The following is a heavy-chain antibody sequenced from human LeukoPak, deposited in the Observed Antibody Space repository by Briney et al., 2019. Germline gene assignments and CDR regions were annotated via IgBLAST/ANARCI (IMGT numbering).Heavy chain of an antibody. V-gene: IGHV4-61*10. J-gene: IGHJ6*03. Sequence: PSETLSLTCTVSGGSISSGSYYWSWIRQPAGKGLEWIGRIYSSGSTNYNPSLKSRVTISVDTSKNQFSLKLSSVTAADTAVYYCARTTMVRGTYYMDVWGKGTTVTISS. CDR1: GGSISSGSYY. CDR3: ARTTMVRGTYYMDV. D-gene: IGHD3-10*01. CDR2: IYSSGST.